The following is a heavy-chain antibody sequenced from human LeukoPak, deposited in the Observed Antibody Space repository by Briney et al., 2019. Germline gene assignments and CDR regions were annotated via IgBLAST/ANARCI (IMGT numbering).Heavy chain of an antibody. CDR2: ISWNSGSI. J-gene: IGHJ4*02. Sequence: GGSLRLSCAASGFTFDDYAMHWVRQAPGKGLEWVSGISWNSGSIGYADSVKGRFTISRDNAKNSLYLQMNSLRAEDTALYYCAKVATPGYSSGLEYYFDYWGQGTLVTVSS. D-gene: IGHD6-19*01. V-gene: IGHV3-9*01. CDR1: GFTFDDYA. CDR3: AKVATPGYSSGLEYYFDY.